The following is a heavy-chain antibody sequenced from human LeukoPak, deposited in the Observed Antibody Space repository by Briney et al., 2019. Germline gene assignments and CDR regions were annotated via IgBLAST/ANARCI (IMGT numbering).Heavy chain of an antibody. J-gene: IGHJ4*02. Sequence: SETLSLTCTVSGGSISSYYGSWIRQPAGKGLEWIGRIYTSGSTNYNPSLKSRVTISVDKSKNQFSLKLSSVTAADTAVYYCAKHSGWSFDYWGQGTLVTVSS. CDR3: AKHSGWSFDY. CDR2: IYTSGST. CDR1: GGSISSYY. D-gene: IGHD6-19*01. V-gene: IGHV4-4*07.